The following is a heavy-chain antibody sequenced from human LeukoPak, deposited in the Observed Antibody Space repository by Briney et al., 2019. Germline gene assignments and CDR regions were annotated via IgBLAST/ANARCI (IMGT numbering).Heavy chain of an antibody. CDR3: ARGSDTAGSYRPFDY. CDR1: GFTLSRST. J-gene: IGHJ4*02. CDR2: LNSGGGST. V-gene: IGHV3-23*01. Sequence: GGSLRLSCAASGFTLSRSTMSWLRQAPGKGLEWVSALNSGGGSTSAESVKGRFTISRDNSKNTLYLQMSSLRAEDTALYYCARGSDTAGSYRPFDYWGQGTLVTVSS. D-gene: IGHD3-10*01.